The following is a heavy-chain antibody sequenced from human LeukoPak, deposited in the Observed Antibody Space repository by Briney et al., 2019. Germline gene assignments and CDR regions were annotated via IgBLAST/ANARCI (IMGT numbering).Heavy chain of an antibody. CDR3: ARDLVTVTKGFDI. J-gene: IGHJ3*02. Sequence: SETLTLTCVVSGDSFSSHYWTWVRQSPGKGLEWIGYISYIGSTNYNPSLKSRVTISIDTSKNQFSLKLRSVTAADTAVYYCARDLVTVTKGFDIWGQGTMVSVSS. D-gene: IGHD4-17*01. CDR1: GDSFSSHY. V-gene: IGHV4-59*11. CDR2: ISYIGST.